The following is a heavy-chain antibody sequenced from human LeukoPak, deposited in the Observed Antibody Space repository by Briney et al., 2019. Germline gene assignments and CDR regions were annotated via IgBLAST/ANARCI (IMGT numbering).Heavy chain of an antibody. V-gene: IGHV3-23*01. CDR3: ARVGGTDAYDI. J-gene: IGHJ3*02. D-gene: IGHD1-26*01. CDR2: ITTSGGGT. Sequence: GGSLRLSCAASGFTFSSSVMSWVRLAPGKGLEWVSTITTSGGGTYYADSVKGRFSISRDNSKNTAYLQMNSLKAEDTAVYYCARVGGTDAYDIWGQGTMVTVSS. CDR1: GFTFSSSV.